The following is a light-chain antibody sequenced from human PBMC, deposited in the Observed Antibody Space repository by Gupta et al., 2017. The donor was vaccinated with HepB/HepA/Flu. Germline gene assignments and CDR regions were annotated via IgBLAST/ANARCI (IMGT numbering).Light chain of an antibody. CDR2: STS. CDR3: LLDDGGAKV. J-gene: IGLJ2*01. CDR1: TGAVTSGYY. Sequence: VVTQEPSLTVSPGGTVTLTCASSTGAVTSGYYPNWFQQKPGQAPRELIYSTSNKPSLTPARFSGSLRVGKAALTLSGGQAEDEDEYYCLLDDGGAKVFGGGTKLTVL. V-gene: IGLV7-43*01.